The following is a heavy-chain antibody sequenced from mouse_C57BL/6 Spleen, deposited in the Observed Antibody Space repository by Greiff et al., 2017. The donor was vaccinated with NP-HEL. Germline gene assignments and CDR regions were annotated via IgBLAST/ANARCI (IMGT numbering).Heavy chain of an antibody. CDR3: ARGVTTVVDFDY. CDR2: ISYDGSN. CDR1: GYSITSGYY. Sequence: DVQLQESGPGLVKPSQSLSLTCSVTGYSITSGYYWNWIRQFPGNKLEWMGYISYDGSNNYNPSLKNRISITRDTSKNQFFLKLNSVTTEDTATYYCARGVTTVVDFDYWGQGTTLTVSS. D-gene: IGHD1-1*01. V-gene: IGHV3-6*01. J-gene: IGHJ2*01.